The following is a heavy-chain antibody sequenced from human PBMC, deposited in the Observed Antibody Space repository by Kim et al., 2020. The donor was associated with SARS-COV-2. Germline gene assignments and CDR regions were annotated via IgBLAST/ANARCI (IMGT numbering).Heavy chain of an antibody. CDR2: NT. CDR3: ARAVGAPDY. V-gene: IGHV1-3*01. J-gene: IGHJ4*02. D-gene: IGHD1-26*01. Sequence: NTQYSQKSQGRVTITRDTSASKAYMELSSLRSEDTAVYYCARAVGAPDYWGQGTLVTVSS.